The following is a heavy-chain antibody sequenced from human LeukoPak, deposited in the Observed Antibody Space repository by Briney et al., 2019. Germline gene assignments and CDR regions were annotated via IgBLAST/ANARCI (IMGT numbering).Heavy chain of an antibody. CDR3: ARGLIQKMAHYYYYYMDV. CDR2: MNPNSGNT. D-gene: IGHD2-8*01. J-gene: IGHJ6*03. Sequence: ASVKVSCKASGYTFTSYAINWVRQATGQGLEWMGWMNPNSGNTGYAQKFQGRVTITRNTSISTAYMELSSLRSEDTAVYYCARGLIQKMAHYYYYYMDVWGKGTTVTVSS. V-gene: IGHV1-8*03. CDR1: GYTFTSYA.